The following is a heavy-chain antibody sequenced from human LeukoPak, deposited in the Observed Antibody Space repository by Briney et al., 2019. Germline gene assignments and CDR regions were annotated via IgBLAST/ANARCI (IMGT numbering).Heavy chain of an antibody. D-gene: IGHD3-10*01. Sequence: SETLSLTGTGSGGSINSYWSWIRQPAGKGLEWIGRISGSGTITYNPALQSRLSISIDTSKNQFSLKLMSVTAADTAVYYCARDSGTTGEVKFDPWGQGTLVTVSS. CDR2: ISGSGTI. J-gene: IGHJ5*02. V-gene: IGHV4-4*07. CDR1: GGSINSY. CDR3: ARDSGTTGEVKFDP.